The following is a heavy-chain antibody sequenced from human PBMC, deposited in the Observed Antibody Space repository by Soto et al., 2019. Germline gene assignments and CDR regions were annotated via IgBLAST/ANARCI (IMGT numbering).Heavy chain of an antibody. CDR3: GKCSSTSCHLGSDY. CDR2: IWYDGSNK. D-gene: IGHD2-2*01. CDR1: GFTFSSYG. V-gene: IGHV3-33*01. J-gene: IGHJ4*02. Sequence: ESGGGVVQPGRSLRLSCAASGFTFSSYGMHWVRQAPGKGLEWVAVIWYDGSNKYYADSVKGRFTISRDNSKNALYLQMNSLRAEDTAVYYCGKCSSTSCHLGSDYWGQGTLVTVSS.